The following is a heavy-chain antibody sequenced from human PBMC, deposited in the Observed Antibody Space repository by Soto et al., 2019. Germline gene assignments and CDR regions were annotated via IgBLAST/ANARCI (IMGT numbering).Heavy chain of an antibody. J-gene: IGHJ4*02. V-gene: IGHV4-39*01. CDR3: ARQRGWEYYYDSSGYYLFDY. CDR2: IYYSGST. CDR1: GGSISSSSYY. D-gene: IGHD3-22*01. Sequence: SETLSLTCTVSGGSISSSSYYWGWIRQPPGKGLEWIGSIYYSGSTYYNPSLKSRVTISVDTSKNQFSLKLSSVTAADTAVYYCARQRGWEYYYDSSGYYLFDYWGQGTLVTVS.